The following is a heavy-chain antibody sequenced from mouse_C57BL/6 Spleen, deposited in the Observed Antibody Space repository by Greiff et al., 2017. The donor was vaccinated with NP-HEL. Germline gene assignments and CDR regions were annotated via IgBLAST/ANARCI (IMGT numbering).Heavy chain of an antibody. CDR3: ARAGSSYGYYAMDY. V-gene: IGHV1-61*01. CDR1: GYTFTSYW. D-gene: IGHD1-1*01. Sequence: QVQLQQPGAELVRPGSSVKLSCKASGYTFTSYWMDWVKQRPGQGLEWIGNIYPSDSETHYNQKFKDKATLTVDKSSSTVYLELSRLTSDDSAVYYCARAGSSYGYYAMDYWGQGTSVTVSS. CDR2: IYPSDSET. J-gene: IGHJ4*01.